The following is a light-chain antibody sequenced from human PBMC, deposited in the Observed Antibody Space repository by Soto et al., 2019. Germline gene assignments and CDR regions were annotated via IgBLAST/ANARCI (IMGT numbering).Light chain of an antibody. V-gene: IGLV2-14*01. J-gene: IGLJ3*02. CDR1: SSDVGGYNY. CDR3: SSYTSSSTSV. CDR2: DVS. Sequence: QSALTQPASVSGSPGQSITISCTGTSSDVGGYNYVSWYQQHPGKAPKLMIYDVSNRPSGVSNRFSGSKSGNTASLTISGLQAEDEADYYCSSYTSSSTSVLGGGTKVTVL.